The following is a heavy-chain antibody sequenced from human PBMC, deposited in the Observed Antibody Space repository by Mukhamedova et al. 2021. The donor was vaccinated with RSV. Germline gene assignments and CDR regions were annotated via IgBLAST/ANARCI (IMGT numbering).Heavy chain of an antibody. CDR3: ARDYYDFWRGWGMD. CDR1: GFTFSSYA. V-gene: IGHV3-33*01. J-gene: IGHJ6*01. Sequence: GFTFSSYAMHWVRQAPGKGLEWVAVIYNDGSKKDYADSMKGRFAVSRDNSENTLYLQMNSLRVDDTALYYCARDYYDFWRGWGMD. D-gene: IGHD3-3*01. CDR2: IYNDGSKK.